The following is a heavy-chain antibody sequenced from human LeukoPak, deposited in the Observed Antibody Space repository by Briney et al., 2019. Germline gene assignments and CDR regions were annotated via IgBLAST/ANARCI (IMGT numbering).Heavy chain of an antibody. CDR1: GFTFSSYA. V-gene: IGHV3-23*01. D-gene: IGHD6-13*01. CDR3: ASSGRQQLFAGLDAFDI. CDR2: ISGSGGST. J-gene: IGHJ3*02. Sequence: PGGSLRLSCAASGFTFSSYAMSWVRQAPGKGLEWVSAISGSGGSTYYADSVKGRFTISRDNSKNTLYLQMNSLRAEDTAVYYCASSGRQQLFAGLDAFDIWGQGTMVTVSS.